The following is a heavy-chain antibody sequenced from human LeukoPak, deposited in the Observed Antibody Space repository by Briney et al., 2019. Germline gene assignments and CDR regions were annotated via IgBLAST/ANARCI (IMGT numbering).Heavy chain of an antibody. V-gene: IGHV4-31*03. Sequence: SETLSLTCTVSGGSISSSSYYWGWIRQPPGKGLEWIGYIYYSGSTYYNPSLKSRVTISVDTSKNQFSLKLSSVTAADTAVYYCARMVYAMPKPDAFDIWGQGTMVTVSS. CDR3: ARMVYAMPKPDAFDI. J-gene: IGHJ3*02. CDR2: IYYSGST. D-gene: IGHD2-8*01. CDR1: GGSISSSSYY.